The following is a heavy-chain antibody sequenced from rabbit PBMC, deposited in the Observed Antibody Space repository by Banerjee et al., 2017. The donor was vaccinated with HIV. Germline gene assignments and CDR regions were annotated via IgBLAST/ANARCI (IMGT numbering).Heavy chain of an antibody. CDR3: ARGYDATSYYITL. V-gene: IGHV1S40*01. J-gene: IGHJ4*01. CDR2: IYSSSSNP. D-gene: IGHD8-1*01. Sequence: QSLEESGGDLVKPGASLTLTCTASGFSFSSSYYMCWVRQAPGKGLEWIACIYSSSSNPYYASWAKGRFTISKTSSTTVTLQMASLTAADTATYFCARGYDATSYYITLWGPGTLVTVS. CDR1: GFSFSSSYY.